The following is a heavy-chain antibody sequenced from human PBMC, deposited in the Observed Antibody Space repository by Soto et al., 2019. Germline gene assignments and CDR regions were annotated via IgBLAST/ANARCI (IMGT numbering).Heavy chain of an antibody. D-gene: IGHD6-6*01. J-gene: IGHJ4*02. CDR2: ISYDGSNK. CDR3: ARDWIAARRIDY. V-gene: IGHV3-30-3*01. Sequence: QVQLVESGGGVVQPGRSLRLSCAASGFTFSSYAMHWVRQAPGKGLEWVAVISYDGSNKYYADSVKGRFTISRDNSKNTLYLQMNSLRAEDTAVYYCARDWIAARRIDYWGQGTLVTVSS. CDR1: GFTFSSYA.